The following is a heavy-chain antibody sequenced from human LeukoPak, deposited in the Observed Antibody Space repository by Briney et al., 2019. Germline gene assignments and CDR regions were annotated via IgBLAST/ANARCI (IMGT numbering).Heavy chain of an antibody. CDR2: ISSSGSTI. Sequence: GGSLRLSCAASGFTFSDYYMSWIRQAPGKGLEWVSYISSSGSTIYYADSVKGRFTISRDNAKNSLYLQMNSLRAEDTAVYYCARDRAVAGIDQYYFDYWGQGTLVTVSS. CDR3: ARDRAVAGIDQYYFDY. D-gene: IGHD6-19*01. CDR1: GFTFSDYY. V-gene: IGHV3-11*04. J-gene: IGHJ4*02.